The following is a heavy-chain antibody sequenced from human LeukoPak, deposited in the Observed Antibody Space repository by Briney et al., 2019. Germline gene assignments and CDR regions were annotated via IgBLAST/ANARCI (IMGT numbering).Heavy chain of an antibody. CDR3: VRDSTIIYYDTSGLFDY. CDR1: GFTFINYP. D-gene: IGHD3-22*01. V-gene: IGHV3-30*04. CDR2: ISYDGSHK. Sequence: GTSLRLSCAASGFTFINYPMHWVRQAPGKGLEWVAIISYDGSHKYYADSVKGRFTISRDNSNNTLFLQMNSLRAEDSGVYYCVRDSTIIYYDTSGLFDYWGQGTLVTVSS. J-gene: IGHJ4*02.